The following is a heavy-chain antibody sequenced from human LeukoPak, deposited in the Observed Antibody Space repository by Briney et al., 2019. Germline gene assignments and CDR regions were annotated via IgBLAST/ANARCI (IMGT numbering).Heavy chain of an antibody. J-gene: IGHJ3*02. Sequence: GESLKISCKGSGYTFSNYWIGWVRQMPGKGLEGMGITYSADSDTTYSTSFRGQVTSSADKSINTAYLQWSSLRASDTAMYYCASRPPTVVTLSRDGLHIWGQGTMVTVSS. CDR2: TYSADSDT. V-gene: IGHV5-51*01. CDR3: ASRPPTVVTLSRDGLHI. CDR1: GYTFSNYW. D-gene: IGHD4-23*01.